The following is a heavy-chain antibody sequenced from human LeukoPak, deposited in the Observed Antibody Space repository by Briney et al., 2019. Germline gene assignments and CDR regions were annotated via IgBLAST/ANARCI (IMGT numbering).Heavy chain of an antibody. CDR3: AAGRDEFWSGYSLTSDAWFDP. J-gene: IGHJ5*02. CDR2: IYYSGST. Sequence: SETLSLTCTVSGGSISSYYWSWIRQPPGKGLEWIGYIYYSGSTNYNPSLKSRVTISVDTSKNQFSLKLSTVTAADTAVYYCAAGRDEFWSGYSLTSDAWFDPWGQGTLVTVSS. CDR1: GGSISSYY. D-gene: IGHD3-3*01. V-gene: IGHV4-59*01.